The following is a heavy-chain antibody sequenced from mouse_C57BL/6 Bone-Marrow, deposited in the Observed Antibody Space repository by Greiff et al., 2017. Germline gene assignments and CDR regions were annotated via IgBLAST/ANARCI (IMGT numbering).Heavy chain of an antibody. CDR2: IRNKANGYTT. Sequence: EVQLQESGGGLVQPGGSLSLSCAASGFTFTDSYMSWVRQPPGKALEWLGFIRNKANGYTTEYSASVKGRFPISRDNSQSILYRQMTALRAEDRATYYCARFPIYDSYQSYWYFDVWGTGTTVTVSS. CDR3: ARFPIYDSYQSYWYFDV. J-gene: IGHJ1*03. D-gene: IGHD2-3*01. V-gene: IGHV7-3*01. CDR1: GFTFTDSY.